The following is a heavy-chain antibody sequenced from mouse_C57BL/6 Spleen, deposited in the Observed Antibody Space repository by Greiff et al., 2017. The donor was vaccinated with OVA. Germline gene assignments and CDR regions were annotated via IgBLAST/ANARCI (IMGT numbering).Heavy chain of an antibody. CDR3: TRSRGNYYFDY. D-gene: IGHD2-1*01. V-gene: IGHV1-15*01. CDR1: GYTFTDYE. J-gene: IGHJ2*01. CDR2: IDPETGGT. Sequence: QVQLQQSGAELVRPGASVTLSCKASGYTFTDYEMHWVKQTPVHGLEWIGAIDPETGGTAYNQKFKGKAILTADKSSRTAYMELRSLTSEDSAVYYCTRSRGNYYFDYWGQGTTLTVSS.